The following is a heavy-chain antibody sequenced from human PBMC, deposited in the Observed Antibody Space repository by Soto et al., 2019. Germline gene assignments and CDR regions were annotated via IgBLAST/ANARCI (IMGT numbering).Heavy chain of an antibody. D-gene: IGHD6-19*01. V-gene: IGHV4-4*02. CDR3: ARVGSSGWAPDY. CDR1: GGSISSSNW. Sequence: PSETLSLTCAVSGGSISSSNWWSWVRQPPGKGLEWIGEIYHSGSTNYNPSLKSRVTISVDTSKNQFSLKLSSVTAADTAVYYCARVGSSGWAPDYWGPGTLVTVSS. J-gene: IGHJ4*02. CDR2: IYHSGST.